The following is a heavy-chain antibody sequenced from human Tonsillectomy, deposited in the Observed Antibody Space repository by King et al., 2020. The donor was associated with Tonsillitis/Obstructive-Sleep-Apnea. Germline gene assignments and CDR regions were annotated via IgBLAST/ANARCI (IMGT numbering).Heavy chain of an antibody. Sequence: WVRQAPGQGLEWMGWINPNSGGTNYAQTFQGRVTMTRDTSISTAYMELSRLRSDDTAVYSLARCGLLLYFDLFVNPLPGFDIWGQGTMVTVSS. D-gene: IGHD3-9*01. V-gene: IGHV1-2*02. CDR3: ARCGLLLYFDLFVNPLPGFDI. CDR2: INPNSGGT. J-gene: IGHJ3*02.